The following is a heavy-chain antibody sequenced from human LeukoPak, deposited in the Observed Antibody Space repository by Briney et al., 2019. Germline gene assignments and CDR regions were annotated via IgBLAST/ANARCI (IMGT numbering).Heavy chain of an antibody. V-gene: IGHV4-59*08. CDR2: IYYSGST. Sequence: SGGXXXXYYWSWIRQPPGKGLEWIGYIYYSGSTNYNPSLKSRVTISVDTSKNQFSLKLSSVTAADTAVYYCARQDDSSFDYWGQGTLVTVSS. CDR1: GGXXXXYY. J-gene: IGHJ4*02. D-gene: IGHD2-21*02. CDR3: ARQDDSSFDY.